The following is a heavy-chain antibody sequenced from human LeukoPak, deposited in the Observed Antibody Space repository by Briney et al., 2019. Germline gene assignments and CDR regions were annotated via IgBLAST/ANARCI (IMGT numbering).Heavy chain of an antibody. CDR3: AREGDGYNSPIDY. V-gene: IGHV3-7*01. CDR2: IKQDGIEK. CDR1: GFTFTDYW. Sequence: GGSLRLSCAASGFTFTDYWMTWVRQAPGKGLEWVADIKQDGIEKHYVDSVKGRFTISRDNAKNSLFLQMNSLRAEDTAVYYCAREGDGYNSPIDYWGQGTLVTVPS. J-gene: IGHJ4*02. D-gene: IGHD5-24*01.